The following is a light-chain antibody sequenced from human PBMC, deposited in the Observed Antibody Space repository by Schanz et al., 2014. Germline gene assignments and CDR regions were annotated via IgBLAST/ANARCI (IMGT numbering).Light chain of an antibody. CDR1: SSDVGGYKY. J-gene: IGLJ2*01. CDR3: SSYTSSSTLV. V-gene: IGLV2-11*01. CDR2: DVS. Sequence: QSALTQPRSVSGSPGQSVTISCTGTSSDVGGYKYVSWYQQHPDKAPKLMIYDVSKRPSGVPDRFSGSKSGNTASLTISGLQAEDEADYYCSSYTSSSTLVFGGGTKLTVL.